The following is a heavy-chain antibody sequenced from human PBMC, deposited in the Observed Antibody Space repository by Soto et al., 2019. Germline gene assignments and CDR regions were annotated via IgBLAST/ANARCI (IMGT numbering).Heavy chain of an antibody. CDR1: GFSFSGYT. D-gene: IGHD3-9*01. CDR3: AKDRHPDGIWTFDY. J-gene: IGHJ4*02. CDR2: INGGGGTT. V-gene: IGHV3-23*01. Sequence: GESLKISCAASGFSFSGYTMNWVRQAQGKGLEWISGINGGGGTTYYADSVKGRFTISRDDSKNILYLQMSSPRAEDTAIYYCAKDRHPDGIWTFDYWGRGTLVTVSS.